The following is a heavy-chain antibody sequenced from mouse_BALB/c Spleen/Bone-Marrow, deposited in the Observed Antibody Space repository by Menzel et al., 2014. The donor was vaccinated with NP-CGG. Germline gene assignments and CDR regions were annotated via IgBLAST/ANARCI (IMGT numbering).Heavy chain of an antibody. Sequence: DVKLQESGGGLVQPGGSLKLSCAASGFDFSRYWMSWVRRAPGKGLEWIGEINPDSSTINYTPSLKDKFIISRDNAKNTLYLQMSKVRSEDTALYYCASLHYYGFFAYWGQGTLVTVSA. CDR2: INPDSSTI. CDR1: GFDFSRYW. V-gene: IGHV4-1*02. CDR3: ASLHYYGFFAY. D-gene: IGHD1-2*01. J-gene: IGHJ3*01.